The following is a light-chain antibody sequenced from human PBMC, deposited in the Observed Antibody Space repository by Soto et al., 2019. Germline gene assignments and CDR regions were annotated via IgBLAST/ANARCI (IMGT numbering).Light chain of an antibody. Sequence: EKVMTQSPATLSVSPGERATLSCRASQSVSSYLAWYQQKPGQAPRLLIYDASTRATGVPARFSGSGSGTEFTLTINSLQSEDLAVYYCQQYDDWPETFGQGTKV. CDR1: QSVSSY. CDR2: DAS. J-gene: IGKJ1*01. V-gene: IGKV3-15*01. CDR3: QQYDDWPET.